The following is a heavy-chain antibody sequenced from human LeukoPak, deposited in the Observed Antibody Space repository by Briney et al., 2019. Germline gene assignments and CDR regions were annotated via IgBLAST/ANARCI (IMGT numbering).Heavy chain of an antibody. CDR2: INHSGST. D-gene: IGHD3-10*01. V-gene: IGHV4-34*01. Sequence: SETLSLTCAVYGGSFSGYYWSWIRQPPGKGLEWIWEINHSGSTNYNPSLKSRVTISVDTSKNQFSLKLSSVTAADTAVYYCARDSGSNWGQGTLVTVSS. CDR3: ARDSGSN. CDR1: GGSFSGYY. J-gene: IGHJ4*02.